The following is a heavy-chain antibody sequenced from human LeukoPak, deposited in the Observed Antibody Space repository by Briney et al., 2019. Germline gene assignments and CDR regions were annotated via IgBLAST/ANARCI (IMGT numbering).Heavy chain of an antibody. CDR2: ISGSGGST. CDR1: GFTFSRYA. D-gene: IGHD6-6*01. Sequence: GGSLRLSCAASGFTFSRYAMSWVRQAPGKGLEWVSAISGSGGSTYYADSVNGRFTISRDNPKITLHLQMNSLRAEDTAVYYCARVAARRSDYWGQGTLVTVSS. CDR3: ARVAARRSDY. J-gene: IGHJ4*02. V-gene: IGHV3-23*01.